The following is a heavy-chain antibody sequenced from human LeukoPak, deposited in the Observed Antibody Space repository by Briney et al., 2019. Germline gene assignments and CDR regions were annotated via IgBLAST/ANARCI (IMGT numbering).Heavy chain of an antibody. CDR1: GFTFSDYY. CDR2: ISSSGSTI. D-gene: IGHD3-10*01. V-gene: IGHV3-11*01. CDR3: AKDAGITIGPGDY. Sequence: GGSLRLSCAASGFTFSDYYMSWIRQAPGKGLEWVSYISSSGSTIYYADSVKGRFTISRENSKNTLYLQMNSLRAEDTAVYYCAKDAGITIGPGDYWGQGTLVTVSS. J-gene: IGHJ4*02.